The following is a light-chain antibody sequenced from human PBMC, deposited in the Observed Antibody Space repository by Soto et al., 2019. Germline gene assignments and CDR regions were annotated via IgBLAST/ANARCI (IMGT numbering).Light chain of an antibody. V-gene: IGKV1-39*01. Sequence: DVQMTQSPSSLSASVGDSVTITCRSSQTVKTYLNWYQHKPGKAPQLLIYASSRLQTGVASRFSGSGSGTYFSLTISSLQPEDFATYYCQKTTATPGTSGQGTKVAIK. CDR3: QKTTATPGT. J-gene: IGKJ1*01. CDR2: ASS. CDR1: QTVKTY.